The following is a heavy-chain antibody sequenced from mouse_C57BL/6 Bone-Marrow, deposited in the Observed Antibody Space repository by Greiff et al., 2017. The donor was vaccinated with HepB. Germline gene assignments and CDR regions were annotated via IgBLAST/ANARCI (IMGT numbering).Heavy chain of an antibody. CDR1: GFTFSDYY. D-gene: IGHD1-1*01. J-gene: IGHJ1*03. V-gene: IGHV5-16*01. CDR2: INYDGSST. Sequence: EVQLVGSEGGLVQPGSSMKLSCTASGFTFSDYYMAWVRQVPEKGLEWVTNINYDGSSTYYLDSLKSRFIISRDNAKNILYLQMSSLKSEDTATYYCARELLRGYFDVWGTGTTVTVSS. CDR3: ARELLRGYFDV.